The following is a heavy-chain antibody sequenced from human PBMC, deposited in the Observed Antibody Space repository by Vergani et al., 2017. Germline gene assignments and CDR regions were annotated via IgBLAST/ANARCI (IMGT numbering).Heavy chain of an antibody. Sequence: QVQLVESGGGLVKPGGSLRLSCAASGFTFSDYYMSWIRQAPGKGLEWVSYISSSSSYTNYADSVKGRFTISRDNAKNSLYLQMNSLRAEDTAVYYCARGYEDCSGGSCYSGLFDIWGQGTMVTVSS. D-gene: IGHD2-15*01. J-gene: IGHJ3*02. CDR1: GFTFSDYY. V-gene: IGHV3-11*05. CDR3: ARGYEDCSGGSCYSGLFDI. CDR2: ISSSSSYT.